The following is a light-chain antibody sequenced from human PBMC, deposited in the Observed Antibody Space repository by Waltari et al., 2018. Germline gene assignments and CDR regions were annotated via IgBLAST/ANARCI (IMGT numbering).Light chain of an antibody. CDR1: ESISTW. Sequence: DIQMTQSPSTLSASVGDTVTFTCRASESISTWLAWYQQRPCKAPKLLIYKASYLETGVPSRFSGSGSGTEFILTISSLRPDDSATYYCQQYSNYYTFGQGTKLEIK. CDR3: QQYSNYYT. CDR2: KAS. V-gene: IGKV1-5*03. J-gene: IGKJ2*01.